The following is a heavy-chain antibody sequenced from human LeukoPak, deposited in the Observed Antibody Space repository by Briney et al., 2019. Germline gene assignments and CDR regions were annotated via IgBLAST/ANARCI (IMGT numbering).Heavy chain of an antibody. J-gene: IGHJ4*02. CDR2: MRDRTKNYAT. Sequence: QPGGSLTLSCAASGFGFQGSAVHWVRQSSGRGPEWVGCMRDRTKNYATIYAASMRGRFTISRDDSKNTATLHMNTLRIEDSAVYFCIRRLEYVTPDSWGRGTLVTVSS. D-gene: IGHD3-16*01. V-gene: IGHV3-73*01. CDR1: GFGFQGSA. CDR3: IRRLEYVTPDS.